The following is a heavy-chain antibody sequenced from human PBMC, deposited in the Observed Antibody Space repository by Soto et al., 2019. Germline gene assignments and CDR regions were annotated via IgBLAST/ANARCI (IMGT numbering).Heavy chain of an antibody. CDR2: INPSGGST. J-gene: IGHJ6*02. V-gene: IGHV1-46*01. Sequence: ASVKVSCKASGYTFTSYYMHWVRQAPGQGLEWMGIINPSGGSTSYAQKFQGRVTMTRDTSTSTVYMELSSLRSEDTAVYYCARDSLCGVTFLYYYYGMDVWGQGTTVTVSS. CDR3: ARDSLCGVTFLYYYYGMDV. D-gene: IGHD2-21*02. CDR1: GYTFTSYY.